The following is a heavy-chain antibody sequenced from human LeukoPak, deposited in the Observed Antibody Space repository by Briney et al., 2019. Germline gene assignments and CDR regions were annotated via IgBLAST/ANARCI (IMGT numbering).Heavy chain of an antibody. CDR1: GFTFSSYA. CDR3: AKVAGRDWSGYYNGYYYYMDV. CDR2: ISGSGGST. V-gene: IGHV3-23*01. Sequence: GGSLRLSCAASGFTFSSYAMSWVRQAPGKGLEWASAISGSGGSTYYADSVKGRFTISRDNSKNTLYLQMNSLRAEDTAVYYCAKVAGRDWSGYYNGYYYYMDVWGKGTTVTVSS. D-gene: IGHD3-3*01. J-gene: IGHJ6*03.